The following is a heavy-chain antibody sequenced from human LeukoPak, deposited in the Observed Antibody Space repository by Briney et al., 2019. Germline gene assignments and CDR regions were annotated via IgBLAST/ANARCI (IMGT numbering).Heavy chain of an antibody. CDR1: GYTFTSYY. Sequence: GASVKVSCKASGYTFTSYYMHWVRQAPGQGLEWMGLINPSGSSTSYAQKFQGRLSLTRDMSTSTDHMELSSLRSEDTAVYYCARDNSVGDTAWWFDPWGQGTLVTVSS. CDR3: ARDNSVGDTAWWFDP. V-gene: IGHV1-46*01. J-gene: IGHJ5*02. D-gene: IGHD1-26*01. CDR2: INPSGSST.